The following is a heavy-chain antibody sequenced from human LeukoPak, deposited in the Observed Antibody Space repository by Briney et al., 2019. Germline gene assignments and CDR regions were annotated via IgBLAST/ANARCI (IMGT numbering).Heavy chain of an antibody. J-gene: IGHJ6*02. D-gene: IGHD3-16*02. Sequence: GGSLRLSCEASGFTFSNYWMHWVRQPPGKGLMWVSQISTDGSQTFYADSVKGRFTISRDNAKNSLYLQMNSLRAEDTAVYYCARVYRAGTYYYYGMDVWGQGTTVTVSS. V-gene: IGHV3-74*01. CDR2: ISTDGSQT. CDR3: ARVYRAGTYYYYGMDV. CDR1: GFTFSNYW.